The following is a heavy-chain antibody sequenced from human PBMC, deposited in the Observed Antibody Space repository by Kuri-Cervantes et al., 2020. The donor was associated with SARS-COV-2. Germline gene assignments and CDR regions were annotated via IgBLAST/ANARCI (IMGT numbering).Heavy chain of an antibody. CDR3: AKDLNLETYYDFWSGYYYYYGMDV. CDR1: GFNFIRYA. V-gene: IGHV3-30*18. CDR2: ISSDGKTM. D-gene: IGHD3-3*01. Sequence: GGSLRLSCAASGFNFIRYAIHWVRQAPGKGLEWVAVISSDGKTMYYADSVKGRVTISRDNSKNTLYLQMNSLRAEDTAVYYCAKDLNLETYYDFWSGYYYYYGMDVWGQGTTVTVSS. J-gene: IGHJ6*02.